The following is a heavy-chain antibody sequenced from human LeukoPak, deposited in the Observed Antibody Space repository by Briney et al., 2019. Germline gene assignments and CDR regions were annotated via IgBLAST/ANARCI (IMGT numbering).Heavy chain of an antibody. V-gene: IGHV1-2*02. CDR3: ARAHIHDYGDYG. CDR1: GGTFSSYA. CDR2: INPNSGGT. Sequence: ASVKVSCKASGGTFSSYAISWVRQAPGQGLEWMGWINPNSGGTNYAQKFQGRVTMTRDTSISTAYMELSRLRSDDTAVYYCARAHIHDYGDYGWGQGTLVTVSS. D-gene: IGHD4-17*01. J-gene: IGHJ4*02.